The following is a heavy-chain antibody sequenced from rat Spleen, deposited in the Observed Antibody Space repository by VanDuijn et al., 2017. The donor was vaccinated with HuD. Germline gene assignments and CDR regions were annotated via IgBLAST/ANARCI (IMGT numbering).Heavy chain of an antibody. CDR3: ARPDYSGAFDY. V-gene: IGHV5-25*01. CDR1: GFTFNNYY. D-gene: IGHD1-1*01. CDR2: ISTAGSNT. J-gene: IGHJ2*01. Sequence: EVHLVESGGGLVQPGRSLKLSCATSGFTFNNYYMVWVRQAPTKGLEGVAYISTAGSNTYYPDSVKGRFTISRDNAENTVYLQMNSLKCEDTATYYCARPDYSGAFDYWGQGVMVTVSS.